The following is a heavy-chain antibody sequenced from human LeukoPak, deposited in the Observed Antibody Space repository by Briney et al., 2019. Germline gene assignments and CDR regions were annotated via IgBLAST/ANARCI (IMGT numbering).Heavy chain of an antibody. CDR3: AKGGYSSSWYGYFDY. CDR2: ISGSGGST. V-gene: IGHV3-23*01. CDR1: GFTFSSYA. D-gene: IGHD6-13*01. Sequence: GGSLRLSCAASGFTFSSYAMSWVRQAPGKGLEWVSAISGSGGSTYYADSVKGRFTISRDNSKNTLYLQMNSLRAEDTAVHYCAKGGYSSSWYGYFDYWGQGTLVTVSS. J-gene: IGHJ4*02.